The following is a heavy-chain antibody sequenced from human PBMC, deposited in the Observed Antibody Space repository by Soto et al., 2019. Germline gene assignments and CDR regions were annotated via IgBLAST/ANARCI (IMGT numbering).Heavy chain of an antibody. J-gene: IGHJ4*02. CDR2: IYYSGST. V-gene: IGHV4-59*01. CDR1: GGSISSYY. D-gene: IGHD2-15*01. CDR3: ARDVPVGGQESFFDY. Sequence: PSETLPLTCTVSGGSISSYYWSWIRQPPGKELEWIGYIYYSGSTNYNPSLKSRVTISVDTSKNQFSLKLSSVTAADTAVYYCARDVPVGGQESFFDYWGQGTQVTVSS.